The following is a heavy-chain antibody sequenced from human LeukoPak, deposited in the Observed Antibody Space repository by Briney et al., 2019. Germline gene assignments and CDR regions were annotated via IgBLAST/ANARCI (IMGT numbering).Heavy chain of an antibody. CDR3: AAVGVRGGAFDY. CDR2: ISSSSSYI. J-gene: IGHJ4*02. D-gene: IGHD3-10*01. CDR1: GFTFSSYS. V-gene: IGHV3-21*01. Sequence: GGSLRLSXAASGFTFSSYSMNWVRQAPGKGLEWVSSISSSSSYIYYADSVKGRFTISRDNAKNSLYLQMNSLRAEDTAVYYCAAVGVRGGAFDYWGQGTLVTVSS.